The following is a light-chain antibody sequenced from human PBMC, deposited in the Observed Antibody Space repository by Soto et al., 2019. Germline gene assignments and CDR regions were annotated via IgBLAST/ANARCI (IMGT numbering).Light chain of an antibody. J-gene: IGLJ2*01. Sequence: SYELTQPPSVSVAPRQTASITCGGNSIGTKRVHWYQQKPGQAPVLVVYNDSDRPSGIPDRFSGSNAGNTATLTISRVEAGDEADYYCQVCDSSGDWIFGGGTKLTVL. CDR2: NDS. CDR3: QVCDSSGDWI. V-gene: IGLV3-21*02. CDR1: SIGTKR.